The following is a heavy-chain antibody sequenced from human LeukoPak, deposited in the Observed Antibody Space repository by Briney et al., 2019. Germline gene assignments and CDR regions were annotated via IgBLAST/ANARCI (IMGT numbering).Heavy chain of an antibody. CDR2: ISYDGSNK. J-gene: IGHJ4*02. CDR1: GFTFSSYA. Sequence: GGSLRLSCAASGFTFSSYAMHWVRQAPGKGLEWVAVISYDGSNKYYADSVKGRFTISRDNSKNTLYLQMNSLRAEDTAVYYCAKDHTGDYEYYFGYWGQGTLVTVSS. D-gene: IGHD4-17*01. CDR3: AKDHTGDYEYYFGY. V-gene: IGHV3-30*04.